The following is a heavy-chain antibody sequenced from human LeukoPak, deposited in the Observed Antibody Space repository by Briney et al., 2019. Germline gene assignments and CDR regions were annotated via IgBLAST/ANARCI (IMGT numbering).Heavy chain of an antibody. Sequence: ASVKVSCKASGYTFTAYYMHWVRQAPGQGLEWMGWISAYNGNTNYAQKLQGRVTMTTDTSTSTAYMELSRLRSDDTAVYYCARSFGSGARDAFDIWGQGTMVTVSS. CDR1: GYTFTAYY. D-gene: IGHD3-10*01. CDR3: ARSFGSGARDAFDI. CDR2: ISAYNGNT. J-gene: IGHJ3*02. V-gene: IGHV1-18*04.